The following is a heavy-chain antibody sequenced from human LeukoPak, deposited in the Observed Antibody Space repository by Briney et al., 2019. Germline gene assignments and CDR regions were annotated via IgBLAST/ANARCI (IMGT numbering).Heavy chain of an antibody. Sequence: GGSLRLSCAVSGFTFSNYGMSWVRQAPGKGLEWVSVISDSGGTALYTDSVKGRFTISRDNSKNMLYLQMNSLRAEDTAVYYCAKRGPSGSGSYYNYFDNWGQGTLVSVS. V-gene: IGHV3-23*01. D-gene: IGHD3-10*01. CDR1: GFTFSNYG. CDR3: AKRGPSGSGSYYNYFDN. CDR2: ISDSGGTA. J-gene: IGHJ4*02.